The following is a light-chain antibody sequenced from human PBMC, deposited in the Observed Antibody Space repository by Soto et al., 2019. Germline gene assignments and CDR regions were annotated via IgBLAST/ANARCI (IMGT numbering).Light chain of an antibody. CDR1: QSVNSH. CDR2: DAP. CDR3: QQRSSWIT. V-gene: IGKV3-11*01. Sequence: EIVLTQSPATLSLWPGETAILSCRASQSVNSHLSWYQQKPGQAPRLLIYDAPKRAPGIPARFSGSGSATEFTLTISSLEPEDFAHYYCQQRSSWITFGQGTRLEIE. J-gene: IGKJ5*01.